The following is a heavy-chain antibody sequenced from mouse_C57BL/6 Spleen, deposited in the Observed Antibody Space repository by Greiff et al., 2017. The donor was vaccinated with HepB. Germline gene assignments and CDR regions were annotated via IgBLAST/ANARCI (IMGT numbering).Heavy chain of an antibody. CDR2: IYPGSGST. J-gene: IGHJ4*01. V-gene: IGHV1-55*01. Sequence: QVQLQQPGAELVKPGASVKMSCKASGYTFTSYWITWVKQRPGQGLEWIGDIYPGSGSTNYNEKFKSKATLTVDTSSSTAYMQLSSLTSEDSAVYYCARDDRRRDAMDYWGQGTSVTVSS. CDR1: GYTFTSYW. D-gene: IGHD2-12*01. CDR3: ARDDRRRDAMDY.